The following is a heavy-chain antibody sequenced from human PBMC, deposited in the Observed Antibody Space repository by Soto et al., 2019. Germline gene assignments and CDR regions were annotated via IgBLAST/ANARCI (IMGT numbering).Heavy chain of an antibody. D-gene: IGHD2-21*01. Sequence: VGSLRLSCVSSVFTFSSHDMHCVRQFPGKGLEWVAGTGTTGDTYYPGSVKGRFIVSREDAKNSLYLQMNTLRAGDTTVYYCARDQIIADGYWFFDLWGRGTLVTVSS. CDR1: VFTFSSHD. V-gene: IGHV3-13*01. J-gene: IGHJ2*01. CDR3: ARDQIIADGYWFFDL. CDR2: TGTTGDT.